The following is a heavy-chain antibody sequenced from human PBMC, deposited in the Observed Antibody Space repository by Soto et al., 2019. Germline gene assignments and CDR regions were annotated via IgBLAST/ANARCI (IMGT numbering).Heavy chain of an antibody. CDR2: ISWNSGSI. Sequence: PGGSLRLSCAASGFTFDDYAMHWVRQAPGKGLEWVSGISWNSGSIGYADSVKGRFTISRDNAKNSLYLQMNSLRAEDTALYYCAKDMGQWLGYFQHWGQGTLVTVSS. V-gene: IGHV3-9*01. CDR3: AKDMGQWLGYFQH. CDR1: GFTFDDYA. D-gene: IGHD6-19*01. J-gene: IGHJ1*01.